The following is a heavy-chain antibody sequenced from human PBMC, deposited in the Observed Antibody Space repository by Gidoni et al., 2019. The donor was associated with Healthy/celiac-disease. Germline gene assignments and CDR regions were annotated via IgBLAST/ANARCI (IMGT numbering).Heavy chain of an antibody. CDR1: GFTFRSYA. D-gene: IGHD3-10*01. J-gene: IGHJ4*02. CDR3: AKGPLVWFGEEYYFDY. Sequence: EVQLLESGGGLVQPGGSLRLSCAASGFTFRSYAMSWVRQAPGKGLGWVSAISGSGGSTYYADSVKGRFTISRDNSKNTLYLQMNSLRAEDTAVYYCAKGPLVWFGEEYYFDYWGQGTLVTVSS. V-gene: IGHV3-23*01. CDR2: ISGSGGST.